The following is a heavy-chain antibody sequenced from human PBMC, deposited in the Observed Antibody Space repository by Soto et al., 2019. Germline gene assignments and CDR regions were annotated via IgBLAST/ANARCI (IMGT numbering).Heavy chain of an antibody. CDR1: GFTFSDYY. Sequence: GGSLRLSCAASGFTFSDYYMSWIRQAPGKGLEWVSYISSSGSTIYYADSVKGRFTISRDNAKNSLYLQMNSLRAEETAVYYCARLEYRSSSLDDAFDIWGQGTMVTVSS. D-gene: IGHD6-6*01. V-gene: IGHV3-11*01. CDR2: ISSSGSTI. CDR3: ARLEYRSSSLDDAFDI. J-gene: IGHJ3*02.